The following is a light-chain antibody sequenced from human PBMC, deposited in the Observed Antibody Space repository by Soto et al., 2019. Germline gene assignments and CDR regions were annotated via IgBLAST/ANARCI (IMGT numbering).Light chain of an antibody. CDR3: QQSSSAPYT. Sequence: DIQMTQSPSSLSASVGDRVTITCRASQSIRRYVNWYQQKPGKAPYLLIYAASTLQSGVPSRFSGGGSGTEFNLTISSLQPEDFALYYCQQSSSAPYTFGQGPRVDIK. CDR2: AAS. V-gene: IGKV1-39*01. CDR1: QSIRRY. J-gene: IGKJ2*01.